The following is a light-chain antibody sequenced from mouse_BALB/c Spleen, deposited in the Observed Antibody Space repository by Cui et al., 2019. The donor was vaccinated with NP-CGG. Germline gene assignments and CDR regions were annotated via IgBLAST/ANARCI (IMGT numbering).Light chain of an antibody. Sequence: QAVVTQESALTTSPGEPVTLTCRSSTGAVTSSNYANWVQEKPDHLFTGLIGGTNNRAPGVPARFSGSLIGYKAALTITGAQTEDEAIYFCALWYSNHWVFGGGTKLTVL. V-gene: IGLV1*01. CDR1: TGAVTSSNY. CDR2: GTN. J-gene: IGLJ1*01. CDR3: ALWYSNHWV.